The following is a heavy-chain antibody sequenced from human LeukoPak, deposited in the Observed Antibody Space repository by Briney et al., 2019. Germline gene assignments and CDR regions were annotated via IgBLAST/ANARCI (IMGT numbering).Heavy chain of an antibody. CDR3: ARVIAAAGTNWFDP. D-gene: IGHD6-13*01. CDR2: IYTSGST. J-gene: IGHJ5*02. V-gene: IGHV4-61*02. Sequence: PSETLSLTCTVSGGSISSGSYYWSWIRQPAGKGLEWIGRIYTSGSTNYNPSLKSRVTISVDTSKNQFSLKQSSVTAADTAVYYCARVIAAAGTNWFDPWGQGTLVTVSS. CDR1: GGSISSGSYY.